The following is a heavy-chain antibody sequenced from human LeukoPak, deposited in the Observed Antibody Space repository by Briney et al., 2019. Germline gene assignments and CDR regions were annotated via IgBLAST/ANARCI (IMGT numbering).Heavy chain of an antibody. CDR2: INSDGSST. J-gene: IGHJ5*02. CDR1: GFTFSSYW. V-gene: IGHV3-74*01. Sequence: GGSLRLSCAASGFTFSSYWMHWVRQAPGKGLLWISRINSDGSSTNYADSVKGRFTNSRDNAKNTLYLQMNSLRDEDTAVYYCARGSTTVTTKDWFDPWGQGTLVTVSS. D-gene: IGHD4-17*01. CDR3: ARGSTTVTTKDWFDP.